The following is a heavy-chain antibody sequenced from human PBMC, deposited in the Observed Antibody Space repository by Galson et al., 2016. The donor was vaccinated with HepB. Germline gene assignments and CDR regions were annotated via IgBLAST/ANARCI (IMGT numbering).Heavy chain of an antibody. CDR1: GYTFTSYG. CDR2: ISAYNGNT. D-gene: IGHD6-19*01. V-gene: IGHV1-18*04. CDR3: AAAVAGNFDY. J-gene: IGHJ4*02. Sequence: KVSCKASGYTFTSYGITWVRQAPGQGLEWMGWISAYNGNTNYAQELQGRVTMTTDTSTSTAYMELRSLRSDDTAVYYCAAAVAGNFDYWGQGILVTVSS.